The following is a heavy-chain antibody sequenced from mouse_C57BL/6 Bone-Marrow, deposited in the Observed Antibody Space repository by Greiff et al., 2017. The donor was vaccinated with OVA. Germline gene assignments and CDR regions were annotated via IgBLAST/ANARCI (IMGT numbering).Heavy chain of an antibody. D-gene: IGHD2-3*01. J-gene: IGHJ2*01. CDR2: IRSKSNNYAT. CDR3: VRRDGYCLFDY. CDR1: GFSFNTYA. Sequence: EVNLVESGGGLVQPKGSLKLSCAASGFSFNTYAMNWVRQAPGKGLEWVARIRSKSNNYATYYADSVKDRFTISRDDSESMLYLQMNNLKTEDTAMYYGVRRDGYCLFDYWGQGTTLTVSS. V-gene: IGHV10-1*01.